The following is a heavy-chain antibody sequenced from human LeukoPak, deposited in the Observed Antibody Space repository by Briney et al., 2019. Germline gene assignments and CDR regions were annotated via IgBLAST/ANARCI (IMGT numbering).Heavy chain of an antibody. V-gene: IGHV4-59*01. Sequence: SETLSLTCTVSGGSISSYYWSWIRQPPGKGLEWIGYIYHNGGTNYNPSLKSRVTISVDTSKNQFSLKVSSVTAADTAVYYCARAHYGSGSPLDYWGQGTLVTVSS. CDR3: ARAHYGSGSPLDY. J-gene: IGHJ4*02. CDR2: IYHNGGT. D-gene: IGHD3-10*01. CDR1: GGSISSYY.